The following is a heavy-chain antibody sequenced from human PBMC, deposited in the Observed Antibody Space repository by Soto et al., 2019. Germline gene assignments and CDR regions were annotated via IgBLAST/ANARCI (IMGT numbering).Heavy chain of an antibody. CDR2: ISSSRSYI. CDR1: GFTFSSYS. CDR3: ARGGLYCSGGSCFSWFDP. Sequence: EVQLVESGGGLVKPGGSLRLSCAASGFTFSSYSMNWVRQAPGKGLEWVSSISSSRSYIYYADSVKGRFTISRDNAKNSLYLQMNSLRAEDTAVYYCARGGLYCSGGSCFSWFDPWGQGTLVTVSS. J-gene: IGHJ5*02. D-gene: IGHD2-15*01. V-gene: IGHV3-21*01.